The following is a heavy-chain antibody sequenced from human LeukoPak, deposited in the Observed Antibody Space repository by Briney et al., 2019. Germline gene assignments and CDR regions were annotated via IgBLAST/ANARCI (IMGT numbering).Heavy chain of an antibody. J-gene: IGHJ3*02. CDR1: GITVSGNY. D-gene: IGHD3-10*01. Sequence: GGSLTLSCAASGITVSGNYMSWVRQAPGKGLEWVSVIYSVGSTYYPDSVKGRFTISRDSSRNTLYLQMNSLRAEDTAVYYCELFQSGGPFDIWGQGTVVTVSS. CDR3: ELFQSGGPFDI. V-gene: IGHV3-66*01. CDR2: IYSVGST.